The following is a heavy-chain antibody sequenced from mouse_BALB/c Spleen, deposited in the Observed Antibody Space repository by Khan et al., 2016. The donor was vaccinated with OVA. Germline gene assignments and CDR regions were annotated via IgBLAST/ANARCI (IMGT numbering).Heavy chain of an antibody. J-gene: IGHJ3*01. CDR2: VSTGGGYT. V-gene: IGHV5-6*01. D-gene: IGHD1-1*01. Sequence: EVELVESGGDLVKPGGSLKLSCAASGFTFSTYGMSWVRRTPDKRLEWVATVSTGGGYTYYPDSVKGRFTISRDNAKNTPYLQMSSLKSEDTAMFSCSRRAYYYDSEGFAYWGQGTLVTVSA. CDR1: GFTFSTYG. CDR3: SRRAYYYDSEGFAY.